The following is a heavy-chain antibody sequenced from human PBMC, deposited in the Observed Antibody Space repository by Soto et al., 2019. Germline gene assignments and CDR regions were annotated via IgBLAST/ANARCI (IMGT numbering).Heavy chain of an antibody. CDR2: IFYSGST. J-gene: IGHJ5*02. CDR1: GGSISSYY. V-gene: IGHV4-59*01. Sequence: SETLSLTCTVSGGSISSYYLSWVRQPPGKGLEWIGYIFYSGSTNYNPSLKSRVTISVDTSKNQFSLRLSSVTAADTAVYYCARDTRFMVRGVQFNWFDPWGQGILVTVSS. CDR3: ARDTRFMVRGVQFNWFDP. D-gene: IGHD3-10*01.